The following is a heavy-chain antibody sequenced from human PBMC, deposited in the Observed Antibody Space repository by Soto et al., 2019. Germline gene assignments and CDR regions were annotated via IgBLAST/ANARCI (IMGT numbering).Heavy chain of an antibody. CDR1: GFTFSSYW. J-gene: IGHJ6*03. CDR3: AKYSSSPPRYYYYYMDV. D-gene: IGHD6-6*01. CDR2: IKQDGSEK. Sequence: GGSLRLSCAASGFTFSSYWMSWVRQAPGKGLEWVANIKQDGSEKYYVDSVKGRFTISRDKPKNSLYLQMNSLRAEDTAVYYCAKYSSSPPRYYYYYMDVWGKGTTVTVSS. V-gene: IGHV3-7*01.